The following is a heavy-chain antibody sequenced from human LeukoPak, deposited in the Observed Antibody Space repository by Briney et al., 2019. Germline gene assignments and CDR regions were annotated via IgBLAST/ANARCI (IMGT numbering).Heavy chain of an antibody. J-gene: IGHJ4*02. CDR2: ISTSSSTI. V-gene: IGHV3-48*01. CDR3: ATSWYNWNFDY. Sequence: GGSLRLSCAASGFNFNNFSMNWVRQAPGKGLEWVSYISTSSSTIYYADSVKGRFTISRDNAKTSLFLQMNNLRAEDTAVYYCATSWYNWNFDYWGQGTLVTVSS. CDR1: GFNFNNFS. D-gene: IGHD1-20*01.